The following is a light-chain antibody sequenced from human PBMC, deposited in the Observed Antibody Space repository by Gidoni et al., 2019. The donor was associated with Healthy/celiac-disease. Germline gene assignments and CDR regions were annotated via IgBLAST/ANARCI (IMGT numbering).Light chain of an antibody. Sequence: QSALTQPRSVSGSPGQSVTISCTGTSSDVGGYHYVSWYHQHPGKAPKLMIYDVSKRPSGVPDRFSGSNAGNTASLTISGLQAEDEADYYCCSYAGSYTFYVVFGGGTKLTVL. CDR2: DVS. J-gene: IGLJ2*01. V-gene: IGLV2-11*01. CDR3: CSYAGSYTFYVV. CDR1: SSDVGGYHY.